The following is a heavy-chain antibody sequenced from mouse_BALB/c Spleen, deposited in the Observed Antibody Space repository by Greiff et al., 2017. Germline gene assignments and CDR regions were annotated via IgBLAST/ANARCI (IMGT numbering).Heavy chain of an antibody. CDR1: GFSLSRYS. Sequence: VQGVESGPGLVAPSQSLSITCTVSGFSLSRYSVHWVRQPPGKGLEWLGMIWGGGSTDYNSALKSRLSISKDNSKSQVFLKMNSLQTDDTAMYYCAREGANWDVFYAMDYWGQGTSVTVSS. V-gene: IGHV2-6-4*01. J-gene: IGHJ4*01. CDR2: IWGGGST. D-gene: IGHD4-1*01. CDR3: AREGANWDVFYAMDY.